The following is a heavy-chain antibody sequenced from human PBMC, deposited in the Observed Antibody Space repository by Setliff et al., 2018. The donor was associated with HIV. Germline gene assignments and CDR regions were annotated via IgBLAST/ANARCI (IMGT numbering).Heavy chain of an antibody. CDR3: VRDEEAFGELGAFYYMDV. CDR1: GGSFSGYY. Sequence: PSETLSLTCAVYGGSFSGYYWSWIRQTPGEGLEWIGEINFGGSTKYNPSLKSRVTISEDTSKNQFSLKLSSVTAADTAVYYCVRDEEAFGELGAFYYMDVWGKGTTVTVSS. D-gene: IGHD3-10*01. J-gene: IGHJ6*03. V-gene: IGHV4-34*01. CDR2: INFGGST.